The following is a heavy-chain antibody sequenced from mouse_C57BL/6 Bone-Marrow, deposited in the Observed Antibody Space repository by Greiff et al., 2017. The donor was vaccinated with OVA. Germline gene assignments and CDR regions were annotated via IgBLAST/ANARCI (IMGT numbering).Heavy chain of an antibody. CDR2: IDPANGNT. J-gene: IGHJ4*01. CDR3: AKPLYGSSHYAMDY. V-gene: IGHV14-3*01. Sequence: VQLQQSVAELVRPGASVKLSCTASGFNIKNTYMHWVKQRPEQGLEWIGRIDPANGNTKYAPKFQGKATITAATSSNTAYLQLSSLTSEDTAVYYCAKPLYGSSHYAMDYWGQGTSVTVSA. CDR1: GFNIKNTY. D-gene: IGHD1-1*01.